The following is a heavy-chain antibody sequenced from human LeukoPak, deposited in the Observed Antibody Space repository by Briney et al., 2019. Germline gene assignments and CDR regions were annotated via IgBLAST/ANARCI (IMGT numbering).Heavy chain of an antibody. Sequence: GGSLRLSCAASGFTFSSYALHWVRQAPGKGLEWVAVISYDGSNKYYADSVKGRFTISRDNSKNMLYLQMNSLRAEDTAVYYCAAYDYGYWGQGTLVTVSS. CDR2: ISYDGSNK. CDR1: GFTFSSYA. J-gene: IGHJ4*02. CDR3: AAYDYGY. D-gene: IGHD3-10*01. V-gene: IGHV3-30*14.